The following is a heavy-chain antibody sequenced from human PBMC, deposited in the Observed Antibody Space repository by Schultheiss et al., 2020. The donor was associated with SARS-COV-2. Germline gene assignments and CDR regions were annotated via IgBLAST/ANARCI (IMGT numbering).Heavy chain of an antibody. V-gene: IGHV5-51*01. Sequence: GESLKISCKGSGYNFINYWIGWVRQMPGKGLEWMGIINPGDSDTRYSPSFQGQVTISADKSISTAYLQLSSLKASDTAMYYCARHAGRYFDGQRPDFAFGLDVWGQGTPVTVSS. CDR2: INPGDSDT. CDR1: GYNFINYW. D-gene: IGHD3-9*01. J-gene: IGHJ6*02. CDR3: ARHAGRYFDGQRPDFAFGLDV.